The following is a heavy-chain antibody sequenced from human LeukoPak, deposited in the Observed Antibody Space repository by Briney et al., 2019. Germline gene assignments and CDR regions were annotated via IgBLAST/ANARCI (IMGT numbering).Heavy chain of an antibody. CDR2: IRYDGSNK. J-gene: IGHJ3*02. CDR3: ARGGGGEATFDI. CDR1: GFTFSSYG. D-gene: IGHD3-16*01. V-gene: IGHV3-30*02. Sequence: GGSLRLSCAASGFTFSSYGMHWVRQAPGKGLDWLAFIRYDGSNKYYADSVKGRFTISRDNSKNTLYLQMNSLKTEDTAVYYCARGGGGEATFDIWGQGTMVTVSS.